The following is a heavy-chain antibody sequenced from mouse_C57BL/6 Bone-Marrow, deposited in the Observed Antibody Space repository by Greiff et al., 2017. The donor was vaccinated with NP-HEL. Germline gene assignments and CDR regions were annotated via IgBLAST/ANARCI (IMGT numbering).Heavy chain of an antibody. Sequence: QVQLKESGPELVKPGASVKISCKASGYAFSSSWMNWVKQRPGKGLEWIGRIYPGDGDTNYNGKFKGKATLTADKSSSTAYMQLSSLTSEDSAVYFCARRRALWLRAMDYWGQGTSVTVSS. CDR3: ARRRALWLRAMDY. J-gene: IGHJ4*01. CDR2: IYPGDGDT. D-gene: IGHD2-2*01. V-gene: IGHV1-82*01. CDR1: GYAFSSSW.